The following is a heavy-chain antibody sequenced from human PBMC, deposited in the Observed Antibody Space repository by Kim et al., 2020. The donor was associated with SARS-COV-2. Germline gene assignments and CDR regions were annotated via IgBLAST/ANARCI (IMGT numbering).Heavy chain of an antibody. D-gene: IGHD3-22*01. Sequence: SVKVSCKASGGTFSSYAISWVRQAPEQGLEWMGGIIPIFGTANYAQKFQGRVTITADESTSTAYMELSSLRSEDTAVYYCASGPYYYDSSGYPPFDYWGQGTLVTVSS. CDR3: ASGPYYYDSSGYPPFDY. CDR2: IIPIFGTA. CDR1: GGTFSSYA. J-gene: IGHJ4*02. V-gene: IGHV1-69*13.